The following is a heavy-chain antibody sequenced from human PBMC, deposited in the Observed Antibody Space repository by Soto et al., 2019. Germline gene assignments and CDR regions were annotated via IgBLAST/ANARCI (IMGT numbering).Heavy chain of an antibody. CDR1: GYTFTSYG. J-gene: IGHJ5*02. V-gene: IGHV1-18*01. CDR2: ISAYNGNT. Sequence: GASVKVSCKASGYTFTSYGISWVRQAPGQGLEWMGWISAYNGNTNYAQKLQGRVTMTTDTSTSTAYMELRSLRSDDTAVYYCARDPMVRGVIPEVWFDPWGQGTLVTVSS. D-gene: IGHD3-10*01. CDR3: ARDPMVRGVIPEVWFDP.